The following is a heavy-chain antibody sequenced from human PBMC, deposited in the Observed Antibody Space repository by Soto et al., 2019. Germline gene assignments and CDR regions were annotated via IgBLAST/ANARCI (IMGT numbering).Heavy chain of an antibody. D-gene: IGHD3-10*01. Sequence: ASVKVSCKASAYTFTTYAMHWVRQAPGQRLEWMGWINPGNGITKYSQKFLGRVTITRDTSASTAYMELSSLRSEDMAVYYCARSGDSYYFDYWGQGTLVTVSS. CDR3: ARSGDSYYFDY. J-gene: IGHJ4*02. CDR2: INPGNGIT. V-gene: IGHV1-3*03. CDR1: AYTFTTYA.